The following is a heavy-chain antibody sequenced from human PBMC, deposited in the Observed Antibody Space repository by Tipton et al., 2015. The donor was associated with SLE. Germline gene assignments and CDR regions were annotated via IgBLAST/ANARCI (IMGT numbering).Heavy chain of an antibody. CDR2: IMPIFDTA. CDR1: GGSFRSYA. CDR3: ARPSPGSGKYIVRYFDL. D-gene: IGHD6-19*01. V-gene: IGHV1-69*05. J-gene: IGHJ2*01. Sequence: QSGAEVKKPGSSVKVSCKASGGSFRSYAFSWVRQAPGQGLEWMGGIMPIFDTANYAQKFQGRVRIVTDETTGTVYMELSSLRSEDTAVYYCARPSPGSGKYIVRYFDLWGRGALVTVSS.